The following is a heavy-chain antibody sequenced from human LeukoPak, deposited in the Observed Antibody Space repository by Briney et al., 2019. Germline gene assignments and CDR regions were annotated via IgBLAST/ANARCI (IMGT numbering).Heavy chain of an antibody. CDR1: GGSISSGGYY. J-gene: IGHJ4*02. Sequence: SETLSLTCTVSGGSISSGGYYWSWIRQHPGKGLEWIGYIYYSGSTYYNPSLKSRVTISVDTSKNQFSLKLSSVTAADTAVYYCARGDSGSFSQFDCWGQGTLVTVSS. V-gene: IGHV4-31*03. CDR2: IYYSGST. D-gene: IGHD1-26*01. CDR3: ARGDSGSFSQFDC.